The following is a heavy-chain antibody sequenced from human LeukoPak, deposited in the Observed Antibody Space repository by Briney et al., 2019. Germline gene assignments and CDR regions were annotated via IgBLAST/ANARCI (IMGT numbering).Heavy chain of an antibody. V-gene: IGHV3-23*01. CDR3: AKGGYCSGGSCYSDYFDY. J-gene: IGHJ4*02. CDR2: ISGSGGST. CDR1: GFTFSSYA. Sequence: QPGGSLRLSCAASGFTFSSYAMSWDRQAPGKGLEWVSAISGSGGSTYYADSVKGRFTISRDNSKNTLYLQMNSLRAEDTAVYYCAKGGYCSGGSCYSDYFDYWGQGTLVTVSS. D-gene: IGHD2-15*01.